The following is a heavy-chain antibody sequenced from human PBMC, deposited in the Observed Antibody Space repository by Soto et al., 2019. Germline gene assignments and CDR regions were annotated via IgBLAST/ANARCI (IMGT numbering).Heavy chain of an antibody. CDR2: IYYSGST. CDR3: ARVHSSGHGVDY. CDR1: GGSISSYF. V-gene: IGHV4-59*01. Sequence: SETLSLTCTVSGGSISSYFWSWIRLPPGKGLEWIGYIYYSGSTKYNPSLKSRVTMSVDTSKNQFSLKLSSVSAADTAVYYCARVHSSGHGVDYWGPGTLVTVSS. D-gene: IGHD6-19*01. J-gene: IGHJ4*02.